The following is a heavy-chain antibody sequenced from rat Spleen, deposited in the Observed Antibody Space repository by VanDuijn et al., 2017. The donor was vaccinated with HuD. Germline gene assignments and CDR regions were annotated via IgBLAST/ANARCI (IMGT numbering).Heavy chain of an antibody. D-gene: IGHD4-3*01. CDR3: ANAEFGVGWFAY. CDR1: GFSFSSFA. Sequence: EVQMVESGGGLVKPGRSLKLSCAASGFSFSSFAMAWVRQAPKKGLEWVATITSGGNNIYYPDSVKGRFTISRDNATSTLYLQMDSLRSEDTATYYCANAEFGVGWFAYWGQGTLVTVSS. J-gene: IGHJ3*01. CDR2: ITSGGNNI. V-gene: IGHV5-25*01.